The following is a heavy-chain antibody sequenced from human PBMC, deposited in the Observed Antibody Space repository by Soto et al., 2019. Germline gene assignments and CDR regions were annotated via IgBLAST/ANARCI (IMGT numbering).Heavy chain of an antibody. Sequence: PGGSLRLSCTASGFTFSAYAMSWVRQTPGKGLEWVSGITGSGGSTSYADPVKGRFTISRDNTENTLYLQMNSLRAEDTAVYYCARGGQWLGFDYYGMDVWGQGTTVTVS. D-gene: IGHD6-19*01. CDR3: ARGGQWLGFDYYGMDV. CDR1: GFTFSAYA. J-gene: IGHJ6*02. CDR2: ITGSGGST. V-gene: IGHV3-23*01.